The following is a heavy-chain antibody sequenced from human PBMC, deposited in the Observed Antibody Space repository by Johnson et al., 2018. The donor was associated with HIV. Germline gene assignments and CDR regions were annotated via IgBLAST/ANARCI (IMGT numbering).Heavy chain of an antibody. V-gene: IGHV3-13*04. D-gene: IGHD4-17*01. CDR2: IGTAGDT. CDR3: AKGADYADYEGAFDI. J-gene: IGHJ3*02. Sequence: MQLVESGGGVVQPGGSLRLSCAASGFTFSSYTMHWVRQAPGKGLEYVSAIGTAGDTYYPGSVKGRFTISRENAKNSLYLQMNSLRVEDTAVYYCAKGADYADYEGAFDIWGQGTMVTVSS. CDR1: GFTFSSYT.